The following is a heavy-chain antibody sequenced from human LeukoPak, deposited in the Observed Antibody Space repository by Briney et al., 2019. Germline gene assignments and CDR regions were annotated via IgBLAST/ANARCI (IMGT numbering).Heavy chain of an antibody. D-gene: IGHD4-17*01. Sequence: PSETLSLTCTVSGGSISSYYWSWIRQPPGKGLEWIGYIYYSGSTNYNPSLKGRVTISVDTSKNQFSLKLSSVTAADTAVYYCARRQDGDFVFDYWGQGTLVTVSS. CDR1: GGSISSYY. CDR3: ARRQDGDFVFDY. CDR2: IYYSGST. J-gene: IGHJ4*02. V-gene: IGHV4-59*08.